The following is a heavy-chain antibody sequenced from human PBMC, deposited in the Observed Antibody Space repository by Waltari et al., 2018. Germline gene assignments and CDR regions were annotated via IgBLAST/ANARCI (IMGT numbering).Heavy chain of an antibody. CDR3: ARRWSSSSYYYYMDV. V-gene: IGHV1-2*02. CDR2: INPNSGCT. CDR1: GYTFTGYY. Sequence: QVQLVQSGAEVKKPGASVKVSCKASGYTFTGYYMHWVRQAPGQGLEWRGWINPNSGCTNYAQKFQGRVTMTRDTSISTAYMELSRLRSDDTAVYYCARRWSSSSYYYYMDVWGKGTTVTVSS. J-gene: IGHJ6*03. D-gene: IGHD6-6*01.